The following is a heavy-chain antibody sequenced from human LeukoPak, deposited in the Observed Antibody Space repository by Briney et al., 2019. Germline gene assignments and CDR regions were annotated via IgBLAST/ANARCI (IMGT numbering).Heavy chain of an antibody. CDR1: GYTFTSYG. D-gene: IGHD3-10*01. J-gene: IGHJ5*02. CDR3: AYGSGSYYTNWFDP. V-gene: IGHV1-18*01. CDR2: ISAYNGNT. Sequence: ASAKVSCKASGYTFTSYGISWVRQAPGQGLEWMGWISAYNGNTNYAQKLQGRVTMTTDTSTSTAYMELRSLRSDDTAVYYCAYGSGSYYTNWFDPWGQGTLVTVSS.